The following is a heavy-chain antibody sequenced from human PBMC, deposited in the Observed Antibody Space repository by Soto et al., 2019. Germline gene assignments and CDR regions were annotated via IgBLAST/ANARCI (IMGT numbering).Heavy chain of an antibody. Sequence: QVQLVESGGGVVQPGKSLRLSCVASGFTFSNYGMHWVRQAPGKGLEGVAGIWNDGSNKQYADSVKGRFTISRDNSKNTMYLQMNILTAKDTAVYYYSRAAIYSTGTSCWFDYWGQGTLVTVSS. CDR1: GFTFSNYG. CDR2: IWNDGSNK. CDR3: SRAAIYSTGTSCWFDY. J-gene: IGHJ4*02. V-gene: IGHV3-33*01. D-gene: IGHD2-2*01.